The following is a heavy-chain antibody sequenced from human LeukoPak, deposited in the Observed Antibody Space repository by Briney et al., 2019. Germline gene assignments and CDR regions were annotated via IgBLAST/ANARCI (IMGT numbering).Heavy chain of an antibody. CDR3: ARDRQWLVPFDY. J-gene: IGHJ4*02. CDR2: ISYDGSNK. CDR1: GFTFSSYA. D-gene: IGHD6-19*01. Sequence: QAGGSLRLSCAASGFTFSSYAMHWVRQAPGKGLEWVAVISYDGSNKYYADSVKGRFTISRDNSKNTLYLQMNSLRAEDTAVYYCARDRQWLVPFDYWGQGTLVTVSS. V-gene: IGHV3-30-3*01.